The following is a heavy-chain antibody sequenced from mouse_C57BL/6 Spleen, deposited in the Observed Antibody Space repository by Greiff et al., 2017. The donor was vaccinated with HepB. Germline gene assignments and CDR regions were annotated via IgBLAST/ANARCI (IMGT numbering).Heavy chain of an antibody. CDR2: IDPEDGDT. V-gene: IGHV14-1*01. CDR3: TTRWNRGDYFDY. J-gene: IGHJ2*01. Sequence: VQLQQSGAELVRPGASVKLSCTASGFNIKDYYMHWVKQRPEQGLEWIGRIDPEDGDTEYAPKFQGKATMTADTASNTAYLQLSSLTSEDTAVYYGTTRWNRGDYFDYGGQGTTLTVSS. CDR1: GFNIKDYY. D-gene: IGHD1-1*02.